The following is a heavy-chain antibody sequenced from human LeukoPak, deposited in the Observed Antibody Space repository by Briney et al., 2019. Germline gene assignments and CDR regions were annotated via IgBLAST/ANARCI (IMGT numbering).Heavy chain of an antibody. J-gene: IGHJ4*02. CDR2: ISGSGGST. D-gene: IGHD5-12*01. Sequence: GGSLRLSCAASGFTFSSYGMSWVRQAPGKGLEWVSAISGSGGSTYYADSVKGRFTISRDNSKNTLYLQMNSLRAEDTAVYYCAKDPGSGYEEHFDYWGQGTLVTVSS. CDR3: AKDPGSGYEEHFDY. V-gene: IGHV3-23*01. CDR1: GFTFSSYG.